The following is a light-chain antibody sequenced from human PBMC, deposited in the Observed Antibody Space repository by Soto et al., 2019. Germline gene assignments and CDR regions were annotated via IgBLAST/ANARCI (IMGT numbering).Light chain of an antibody. CDR2: GAS. CDR1: QPVSDK. Sequence: EVVMTHSPSTLALSPGESATLSCWASQPVSDKLAWYQQKPGQAPRLLIYGASARALGIPARFSGSGSGTEFSFTVTSLQSEDFAVYYCQQYDQWPITFGQGTRLEIK. CDR3: QQYDQWPIT. J-gene: IGKJ5*01. V-gene: IGKV3-15*01.